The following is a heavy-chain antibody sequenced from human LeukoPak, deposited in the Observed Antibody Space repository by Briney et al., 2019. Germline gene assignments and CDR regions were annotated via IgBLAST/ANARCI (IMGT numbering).Heavy chain of an antibody. Sequence: GGSLRLSCAASGFTFSGSAMHWVRQASGKGLEWVGRIRSIANSYATAYAASVKGRFTISRDDSKNTAYLQMNSLKTEDTAVYYCTPSLYDILTGSDYWGQGTLVTVSS. CDR3: TPSLYDILTGSDY. J-gene: IGHJ4*02. CDR2: IRSIANSYAT. CDR1: GFTFSGSA. D-gene: IGHD3-9*01. V-gene: IGHV3-73*01.